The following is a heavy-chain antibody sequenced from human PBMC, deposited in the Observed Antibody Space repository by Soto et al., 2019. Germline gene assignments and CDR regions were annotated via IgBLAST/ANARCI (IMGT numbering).Heavy chain of an antibody. CDR1: GFTFSDYA. CDR2: ISGTGVPT. CDR3: AKSFCSCISCFFLWVDP. D-gene: IGHD2-2*01. V-gene: IGHV3-23*01. J-gene: IGHJ5*02. Sequence: PGGSLRLSCAASGFTFSDYAMSWVRQAPGKGLEWLSLISGTGVPTLYAGSVKGRFSVSRDNSKNTLFLEMNDLRVDDTAKYYCAKSFCSCISCFFLWVDPWGPGTLVTVSS.